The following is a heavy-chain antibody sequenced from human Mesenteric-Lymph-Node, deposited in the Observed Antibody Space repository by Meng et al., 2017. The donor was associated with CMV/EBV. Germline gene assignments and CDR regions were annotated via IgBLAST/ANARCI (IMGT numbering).Heavy chain of an antibody. CDR1: GFSLSSNT. D-gene: IGHD1-14*01. V-gene: IGHV3-21*06. J-gene: IGHJ4*02. CDR3: ADMGPDDY. CDR2: ISGSSSYI. Sequence: GESLKISCVASGFSLSSNTMNWVRQAPGKGLEWIASISGSSSYIFYADSVKGRFTVSRDNAQSSLYLHLNSLRDDDTGVYYCADMGPDDYWGQGTLVTVSS.